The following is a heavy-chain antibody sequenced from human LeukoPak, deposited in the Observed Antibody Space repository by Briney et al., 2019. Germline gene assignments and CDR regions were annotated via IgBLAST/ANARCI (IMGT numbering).Heavy chain of an antibody. CDR2: IYYSGST. Sequence: SETLFLTCTVSGGSISSSPYYWGWIRQPPGKGLEWIGSIYYSGSTYYNPSLKSRVTISVDTSKNQFSLNLSSVTAADTAVYYCARRSANYATVDYWGQGTLVTVSS. J-gene: IGHJ4*02. V-gene: IGHV4-39*07. D-gene: IGHD4/OR15-4a*01. CDR1: GGSISSSPYY. CDR3: ARRSANYATVDY.